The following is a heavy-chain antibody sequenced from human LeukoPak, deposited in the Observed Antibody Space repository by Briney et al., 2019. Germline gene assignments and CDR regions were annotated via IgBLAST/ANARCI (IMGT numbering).Heavy chain of an antibody. J-gene: IGHJ4*02. V-gene: IGHV3-33*01. Sequence: GGSLRLSCAASGFTFSSYGMHWVRQAPGKGLEGVAVIWYDGSNKYYADSVKGRFTISRDNSKNTLYLQMNSLRAEDTAVYYCARELVGYCTNGVCREFDYWGQGTLVTVSS. CDR1: GFTFSSYG. CDR2: IWYDGSNK. D-gene: IGHD2-8*01. CDR3: ARELVGYCTNGVCREFDY.